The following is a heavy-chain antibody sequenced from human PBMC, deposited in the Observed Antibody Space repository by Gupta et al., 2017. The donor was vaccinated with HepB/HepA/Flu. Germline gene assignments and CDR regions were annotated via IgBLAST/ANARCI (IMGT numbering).Heavy chain of an antibody. CDR3: ARMVRGVSNYMDV. D-gene: IGHD3-10*01. Sequence: QVTLKESCPVLVHPTETLTLTCTVSGSSLSNARMGVSWIRQPPGKALEWLAHILSNDEQSNSTSLKSRLTIAKDTSKSQVVLTMTNMDPVDTATYCCARMVRGVSNYMDVWGKGTTVTVSS. J-gene: IGHJ6*03. CDR1: GSSLSNARMG. V-gene: IGHV2-26*01. CDR2: ILSNDEQ.